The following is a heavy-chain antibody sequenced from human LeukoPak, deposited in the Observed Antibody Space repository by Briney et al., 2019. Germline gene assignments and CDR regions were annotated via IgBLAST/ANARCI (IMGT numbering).Heavy chain of an antibody. V-gene: IGHV4-34*01. Sequence: SETLSLTCAVYGGSFSGYYWSWIRQPPGNGLEWIGEINHSGSTNYNPSLKSRVTMSVDTSKNQFSLKLSSVTAADTAVYYCARDADPHYFDYWGQGTLVTVSS. CDR1: GGSFSGYY. CDR3: ARDADPHYFDY. D-gene: IGHD2-2*01. J-gene: IGHJ4*02. CDR2: INHSGST.